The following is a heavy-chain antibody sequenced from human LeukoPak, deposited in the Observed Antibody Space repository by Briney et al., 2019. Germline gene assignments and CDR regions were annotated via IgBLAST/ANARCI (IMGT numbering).Heavy chain of an antibody. Sequence: GGSLRLSCAASGFTFSSYAMHWVRQAPGKGLEYVSAISSNGGSTYYANSVKGRFTISRDNSKNTLYLQMGSLRAEDMAVYYCARASGSSDYYYYYYMDVWGKGTTVTVSS. V-gene: IGHV3-64*01. CDR2: ISSNGGST. J-gene: IGHJ6*03. D-gene: IGHD1-26*01. CDR1: GFTFSSYA. CDR3: ARASGSSDYYYYYYMDV.